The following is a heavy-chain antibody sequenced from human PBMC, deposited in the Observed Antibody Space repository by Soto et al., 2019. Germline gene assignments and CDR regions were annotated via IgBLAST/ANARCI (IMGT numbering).Heavy chain of an antibody. D-gene: IGHD6-6*01. CDR3: ARTPYSSSLVDY. CDR2: INSDGSST. V-gene: IGHV3-74*01. CDR1: GFTFSSYW. Sequence: GGSLRLSCAASGFTFSSYWMHWVRQAPGKGLVWVSRINSDGSSTSYADSVKGRFTISRDNAKNTLYLQMNSLRAEDTAVYYCARTPYSSSLVDYWGQGTLVTVSS. J-gene: IGHJ4*02.